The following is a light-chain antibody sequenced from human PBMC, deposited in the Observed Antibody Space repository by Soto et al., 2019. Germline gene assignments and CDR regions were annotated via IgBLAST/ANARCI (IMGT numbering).Light chain of an antibody. J-gene: IGKJ4*01. CDR3: QQYDNLPVT. V-gene: IGKV1-33*01. CDR1: QDIRNY. CDR2: DAS. Sequence: DIQMTQSPSSLSPSVGDRVTITCQASQDIRNYLNWYQQKPGKAPKLLIYDASNLETGVPSRFSGSGSGTDFTFTISSLQPEDIATYYCQQYDNLPVTFGGGTKVEIK.